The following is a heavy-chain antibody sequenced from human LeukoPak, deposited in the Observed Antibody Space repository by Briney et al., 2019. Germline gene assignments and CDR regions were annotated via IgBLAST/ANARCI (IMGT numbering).Heavy chain of an antibody. CDR2: MSPNSGDT. CDR3: ARGPPNWGYDY. Sequence: GASVKVSCKASGYTFTSYDFNWVRQATGQRPEWMGWMSPNSGDTGYAQKFQDRVTMTRNTSISTAYMGLSSLRSDDTAVYYCARGPPNWGYDYWGPGTLATVSS. D-gene: IGHD7-27*01. V-gene: IGHV1-8*01. CDR1: GYTFTSYD. J-gene: IGHJ4*02.